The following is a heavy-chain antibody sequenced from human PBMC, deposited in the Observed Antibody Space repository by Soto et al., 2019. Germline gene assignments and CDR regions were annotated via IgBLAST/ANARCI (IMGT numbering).Heavy chain of an antibody. CDR3: ASDVADFWSGYPTDFDY. V-gene: IGHV3-7*03. CDR2: IKQDGSEK. Sequence: SLRLSCAASGFTFSSYWMSWVRQAPGKGLEWVANIKQDGSEKYYEDSVKGRFTISRDNAKNSLYLQMNSLRAEDTAVYYCASDVADFWSGYPTDFDYWGQGTLVTVSS. D-gene: IGHD3-3*01. J-gene: IGHJ4*02. CDR1: GFTFSSYW.